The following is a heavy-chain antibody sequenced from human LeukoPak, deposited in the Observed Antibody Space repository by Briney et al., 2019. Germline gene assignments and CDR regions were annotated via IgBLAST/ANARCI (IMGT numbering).Heavy chain of an antibody. D-gene: IGHD2-2*01. CDR2: IYTSGRT. J-gene: IGHJ6*03. Sequence: SETLSLTCTVSGGSISSSYWSWIRQPAGKGLEWIGRIYTSGRTNNNPSLKSRVTISVDTSKNQFSLKLSSVTAADTAVYYCARVAGVPAATYYYYYYMDVWGKGTTVTISS. CDR1: GGSISSSY. V-gene: IGHV4-4*07. CDR3: ARVAGVPAATYYYYYYMDV.